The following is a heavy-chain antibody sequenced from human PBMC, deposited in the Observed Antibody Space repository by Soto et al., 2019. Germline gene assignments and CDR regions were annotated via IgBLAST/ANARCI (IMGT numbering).Heavy chain of an antibody. D-gene: IGHD3-10*01. J-gene: IGHJ4*02. Sequence: ASVKVSCKASGYNFMPYGVNWVRQAPGQGLEWMGWISPWKGNTNYAQSFQGRVTMTTDTSTSTAYMELRSLTSDDAAVYYCARDLDPSGSYYTDYWGPGTLVTVSS. V-gene: IGHV1-18*04. CDR2: ISPWKGNT. CDR1: GYNFMPYG. CDR3: ARDLDPSGSYYTDY.